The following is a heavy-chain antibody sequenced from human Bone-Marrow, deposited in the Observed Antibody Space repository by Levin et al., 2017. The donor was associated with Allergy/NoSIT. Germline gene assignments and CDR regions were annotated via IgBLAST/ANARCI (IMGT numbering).Heavy chain of an antibody. J-gene: IGHJ4*02. V-gene: IGHV1-46*01. Sequence: GESLKISCKASGYTFTSYYMHWVRQAPGQGLEWMGIINPSGGSTSYAQKFQGRVTMTRDTSTSTVYMELSSLRSEDTAVYYCARDHRDGYKPSHDYWGQGTLVTVSS. CDR3: ARDHRDGYKPSHDY. CDR1: GYTFTSYY. CDR2: INPSGGST. D-gene: IGHD5-24*01.